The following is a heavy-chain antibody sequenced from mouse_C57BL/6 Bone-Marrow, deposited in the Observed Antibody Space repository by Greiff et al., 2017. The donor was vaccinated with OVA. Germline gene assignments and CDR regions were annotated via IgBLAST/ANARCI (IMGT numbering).Heavy chain of an antibody. CDR3: AREGLLYYYAMDY. V-gene: IGHV5-4*01. J-gene: IGHJ4*01. D-gene: IGHD1-1*01. Sequence: EVQRVESGGGLVKPGGSLKLSCAASGFTFSSYAMSWVRQTPEQRLEWVATISDGGSYTYYPDNVKGRFTISRDNATNNLYLQMSHLKSEDTAMYYCAREGLLYYYAMDYWGQGTSVTVSS. CDR1: GFTFSSYA. CDR2: ISDGGSYT.